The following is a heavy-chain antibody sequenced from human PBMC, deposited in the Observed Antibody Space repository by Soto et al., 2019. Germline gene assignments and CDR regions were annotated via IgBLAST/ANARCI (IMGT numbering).Heavy chain of an antibody. CDR1: GGSFSGYY. D-gene: IGHD2-15*01. J-gene: IGHJ5*02. CDR3: ATGTRPTLVVVAATSNWFDP. CDR2: INHSGST. V-gene: IGHV4-34*01. Sequence: SETLSLTCAVYGGSFSGYYWSWIRQPPGKGLEWIGEINHSGSTNYNPSLKSRVTISVDTSKNQFSLKLSSVTAADTAVYYCATGTRPTLVVVAATSNWFDPWGQGTLVTVSS.